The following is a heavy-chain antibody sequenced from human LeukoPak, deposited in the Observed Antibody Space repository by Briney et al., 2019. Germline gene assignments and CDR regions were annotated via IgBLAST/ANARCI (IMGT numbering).Heavy chain of an antibody. CDR2: IKSKTDGGTT. D-gene: IGHD7-27*01. V-gene: IGHV3-15*01. Sequence: GGSLRLSCAASGFTFSNAWMSWVRQAPGKGLEWVGRIKSKTDGGTTDYAAPVKGRFTISRDDSKNTLYLQMNSLKTEDTAVYYCTTQLGSHYYHYGMDVWGQGTTVTVSS. J-gene: IGHJ6*02. CDR3: TTQLGSHYYHYGMDV. CDR1: GFTFSNAW.